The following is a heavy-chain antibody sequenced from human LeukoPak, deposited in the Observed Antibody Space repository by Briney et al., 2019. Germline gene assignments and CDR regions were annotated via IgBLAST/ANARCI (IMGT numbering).Heavy chain of an antibody. J-gene: IGHJ4*02. V-gene: IGHV3-30*04. D-gene: IGHD1-26*01. CDR2: ISYDGSNK. CDR3: ARDQSRSGSYELTDY. Sequence: ESGGSLRLSCAVSGFTFRSCAMHWVRQAPGKGLEWVAVISYDGSNKYYADSVKGRFTISRDNSKNTLYLQMNSLRAEDTAVYYCARDQSRSGSYELTDYWGQGTLVTVSS. CDR1: GFTFRSCA.